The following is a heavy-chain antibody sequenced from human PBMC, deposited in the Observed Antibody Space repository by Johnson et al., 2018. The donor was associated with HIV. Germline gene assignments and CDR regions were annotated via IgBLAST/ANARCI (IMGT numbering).Heavy chain of an antibody. Sequence: EVQLVESGGGLVQPGGSLRLSCAASGFTFSSYWMSWVRQAPGKGLEWVANIKQGGSEKYCVDSLKGRFIISRDNATNSLYLQMNSLRAEDTAVYYCATLNGHAFDIWGQGTMVTVSS. CDR3: ATLNGHAFDI. J-gene: IGHJ3*02. CDR2: IKQGGSEK. CDR1: GFTFSSYW. V-gene: IGHV3-7*05.